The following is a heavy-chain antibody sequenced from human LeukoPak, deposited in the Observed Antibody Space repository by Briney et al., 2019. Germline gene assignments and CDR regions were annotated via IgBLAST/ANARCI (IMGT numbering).Heavy chain of an antibody. D-gene: IGHD1-26*01. CDR1: GGSFSGYY. V-gene: IGHV4-34*01. CDR3: ARGEWELGY. J-gene: IGHJ4*02. Sequence: SETLSLTCAVYGGSFSGYYWSWIRQPPGKGLEWIGEINHSGSTNYNPSFKSRVTISVDTSKNQFSLKLSSVTAADTAVYYCARGEWELGYWGQGTLVTVSS. CDR2: INHSGST.